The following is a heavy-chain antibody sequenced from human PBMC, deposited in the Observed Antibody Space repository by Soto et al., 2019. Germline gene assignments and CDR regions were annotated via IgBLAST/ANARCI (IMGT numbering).Heavy chain of an antibody. Sequence: ASVKVSFKVSGYTLTELSMHWVRQAPGKGLEWMGGFDPEDGETIYAQKFQGRVTMTEDTSTDTAYMELSSLRSEDTAVYYCATTSPLAARQYYYGMDVWGQGTTVTVSS. V-gene: IGHV1-24*01. CDR3: ATTSPLAARQYYYGMDV. CDR1: GYTLTELS. CDR2: FDPEDGET. J-gene: IGHJ6*02. D-gene: IGHD6-6*01.